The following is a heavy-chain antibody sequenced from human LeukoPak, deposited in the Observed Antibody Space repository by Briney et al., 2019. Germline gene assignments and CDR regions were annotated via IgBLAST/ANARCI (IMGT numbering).Heavy chain of an antibody. D-gene: IGHD5-24*01. CDR2: IKQDGREK. J-gene: IGHJ6*03. CDR1: GFTFSSYW. V-gene: IGHV3-7*01. Sequence: GGSLRLSCAASGFTFSSYWMSWVRQAPGKGLEWVANIKQDGREKYYVDSVKGRFTISRDNAKNSLFLQMNSLRAEDTAVYYCARGVEMATITFYYYYYMDVWGKGTTVTISS. CDR3: ARGVEMATITFYYYYYMDV.